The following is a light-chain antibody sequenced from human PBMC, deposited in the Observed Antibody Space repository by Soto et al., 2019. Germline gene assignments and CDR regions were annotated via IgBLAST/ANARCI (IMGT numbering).Light chain of an antibody. CDR2: EAS. CDR1: LSISSW. V-gene: IGKV1-5*03. J-gene: IGKJ2*01. Sequence: DIQMTQSPPTLSASVGDTVSITCLASLSISSWLAWYQQKPGKAPKILIYEASNFKSDVPSRFSGSGSGTDFTLTINGLQPVDFATYYCQQYDRFPYSFGPGTRLEIK. CDR3: QQYDRFPYS.